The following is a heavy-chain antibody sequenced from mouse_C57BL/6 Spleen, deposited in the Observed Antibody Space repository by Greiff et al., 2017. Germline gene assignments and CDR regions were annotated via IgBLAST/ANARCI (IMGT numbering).Heavy chain of an antibody. CDR3: ARGSGNYYDSSSDV. D-gene: IGHD1-1*01. Sequence: QVQLQQSGAELMKPGASVKLSCKATGYTFTGYWIEWVKQRPGHGLEWIGEILPGSGSTNYNEKFKGKAPFPADTSSNTAYMQLSSLTTEDSASYYCARGSGNYYDSSSDVGGQGTTLTVSS. V-gene: IGHV1-9*01. CDR2: ILPGSGST. J-gene: IGHJ2*01. CDR1: GYTFTGYW.